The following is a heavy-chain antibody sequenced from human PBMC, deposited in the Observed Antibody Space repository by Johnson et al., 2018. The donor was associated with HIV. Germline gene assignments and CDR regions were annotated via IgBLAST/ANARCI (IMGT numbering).Heavy chain of an antibody. Sequence: VQLVESGGGLVQPARSLRLPCAAPGFTFDEYAMHWVRQAPGKGLEWVSGISWISGSIGYADSVKARFTISRDNAKNSLYLQMNSLRAEDTALYYCAKVQLVRTFDAFDIWGQGTMVTVSS. D-gene: IGHD6-13*01. CDR3: AKVQLVRTFDAFDI. J-gene: IGHJ3*02. CDR2: ISWISGSI. CDR1: GFTFDEYA. V-gene: IGHV3-9*01.